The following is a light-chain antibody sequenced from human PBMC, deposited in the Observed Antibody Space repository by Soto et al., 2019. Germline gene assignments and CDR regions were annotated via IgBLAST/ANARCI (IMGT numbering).Light chain of an antibody. Sequence: DIVMTQSPLSLPVTPGEPASICCRSSQSLLHSNGYNYLDWYLQKPGQSPQLLIYLGSNRASGVPDRFSGSGSGTDFTLKISRVEAEDVGVYYCKQALQTLITFGPGTKVDIK. CDR3: KQALQTLIT. V-gene: IGKV2-28*01. CDR2: LGS. CDR1: QSLLHSNGYNY. J-gene: IGKJ3*01.